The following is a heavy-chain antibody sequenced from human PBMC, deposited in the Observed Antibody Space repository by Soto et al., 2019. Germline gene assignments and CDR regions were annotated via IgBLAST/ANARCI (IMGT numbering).Heavy chain of an antibody. Sequence: QVQLVQSGAEVKKPGASVKVSCTASGYTFTSYGISWVRQAPGQGLEWMGWISAYNGNTNYAQKLQGRVTMTTDTSTSTAYMELRSLRSDDTAVYYCARPEHTFGGVIVIRDYYYGMDVWGQGTTVTVSS. J-gene: IGHJ6*02. V-gene: IGHV1-18*01. CDR1: GYTFTSYG. D-gene: IGHD3-16*02. CDR2: ISAYNGNT. CDR3: ARPEHTFGGVIVIRDYYYGMDV.